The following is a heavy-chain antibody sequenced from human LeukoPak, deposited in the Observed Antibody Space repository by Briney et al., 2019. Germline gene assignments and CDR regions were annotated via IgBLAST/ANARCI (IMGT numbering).Heavy chain of an antibody. Sequence: GGSLRLSCVASGFTFEDYGMSWVRQAPGKGLEWVSGINWKGGSIGYVDSVKGRFTISRDNAKKSLYLQMTSLRAEDTALYYCVRDLPGGKWWDYYYYMDVWGKGTTVTVSS. CDR2: INWKGGSI. J-gene: IGHJ6*03. CDR3: VRDLPGGKWWDYYYYMDV. V-gene: IGHV3-20*04. CDR1: GFTFEDYG. D-gene: IGHD4-23*01.